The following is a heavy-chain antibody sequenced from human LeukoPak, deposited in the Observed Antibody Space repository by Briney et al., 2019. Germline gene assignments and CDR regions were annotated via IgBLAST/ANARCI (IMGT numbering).Heavy chain of an antibody. CDR3: ARDSPGYLAYDA. Sequence: PGGSLRLSCAASGFTFSTYWMTWVRQAPGKGPEWVANLKEDGSATYYVDSVKGRFTIYRDNAKKSLYLQMNSLRAEDTAVYYCARDSPGYLAYDAWGQGTLVTVSS. J-gene: IGHJ5*02. D-gene: IGHD1-1*01. CDR1: GFTFSTYW. V-gene: IGHV3-7*04. CDR2: LKEDGSAT.